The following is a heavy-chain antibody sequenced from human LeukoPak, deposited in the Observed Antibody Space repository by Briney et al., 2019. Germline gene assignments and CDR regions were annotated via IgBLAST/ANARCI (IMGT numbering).Heavy chain of an antibody. V-gene: IGHV4-34*01. CDR3: ARRRSYGSGSLFDY. J-gene: IGHJ4*02. CDR1: GGSFSGYY. CDR2: INHSGST. Sequence: SETLSLTCAVYGGSFSGYYWSWIRQPPGKGLEWIGEINHSGSTNYNPSLKSRVTISVDTSKNQFSLKLSSVTAADPAVYYCARRRSYGSGSLFDYWGQGTLVTVSS. D-gene: IGHD3-10*01.